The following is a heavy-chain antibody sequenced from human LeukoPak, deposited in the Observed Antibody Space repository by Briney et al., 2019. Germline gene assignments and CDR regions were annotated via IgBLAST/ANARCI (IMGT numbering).Heavy chain of an antibody. CDR3: AATPLNVGYFDY. V-gene: IGHV1-24*01. CDR2: FDPEYGET. CDR1: GYILTELS. J-gene: IGHJ4*02. D-gene: IGHD3-9*01. Sequence: ASVKVSCKVSGYILTELSMQWVRQAPGKGLEWMGGFDPEYGETIYAQKFQGRVTMTEDTSTDTAYMELSSLRSEDTAVYYCAATPLNVGYFDYWGQGTLVTVSS.